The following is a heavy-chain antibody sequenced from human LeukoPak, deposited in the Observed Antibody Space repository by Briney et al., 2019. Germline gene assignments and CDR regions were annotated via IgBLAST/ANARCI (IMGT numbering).Heavy chain of an antibody. J-gene: IGHJ4*02. V-gene: IGHV4-38-2*01. CDR2: IYHSGST. CDR3: ARALGYCGGDCYYFDY. CDR1: GYSISTGYY. D-gene: IGHD2-21*01. Sequence: PSETLSLTCAVSGYSISTGYYWGWIRPPPGKGLEWIGSIYHSGSTYYNPSLKSQVTLSVDTSKNQFSLRLSSVTAADTAVYYCARALGYCGGDCYYFDYWGQGTLVTVSS.